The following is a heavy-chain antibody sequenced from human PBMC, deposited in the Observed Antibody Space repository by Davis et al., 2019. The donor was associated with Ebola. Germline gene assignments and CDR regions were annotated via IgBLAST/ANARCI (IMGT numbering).Heavy chain of an antibody. CDR2: VRSKSYGGKT. CDR1: GFTFGDYA. CDR3: TRDLKEPRPSYYYGMDV. Sequence: GESLKISCSSFGFTFGDYAINWVRRAPGKGLEWVGFVRSKSYGGKTQHAASVRGRFTISRDDSKSTAYLQMNSLKTEDTAVYYCTRDLKEPRPSYYYGMDVWGQGTTVTVSS. D-gene: IGHD6-6*01. J-gene: IGHJ6*02. V-gene: IGHV3-49*04.